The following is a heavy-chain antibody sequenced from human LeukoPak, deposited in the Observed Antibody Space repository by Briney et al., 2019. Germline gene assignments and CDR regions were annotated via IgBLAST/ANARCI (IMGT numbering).Heavy chain of an antibody. CDR1: GYTFTSYY. CDR3: ARVGTIAARPLLGY. CDR2: INPSGGST. D-gene: IGHD6-6*01. Sequence: ASVKVSCKASGYTFTSYYMHWVRQAPGQGLEWMGIINPSGGSTSYAQKFQGRVTMTRDTSISTAYMELSRLRSDDTAVYYCARVGTIAARPLLGYWGQGTLVTVSS. V-gene: IGHV1-46*01. J-gene: IGHJ4*02.